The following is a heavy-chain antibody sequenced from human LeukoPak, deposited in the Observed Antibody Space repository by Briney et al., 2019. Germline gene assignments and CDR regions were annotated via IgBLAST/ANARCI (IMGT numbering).Heavy chain of an antibody. V-gene: IGHV3-30-3*01. D-gene: IGHD4-17*01. CDR2: VSYGEITK. Sequence: PGGSLRLSCAASGFTFSSYAMSWVRQAPGKGLEWVALVSYGEITKYYADSVKGRFTISRDNSKNTLYLQMNSLRVEDTAVYYCARRYSGDSPLDYWGQGTLVTVSS. CDR1: GFTFSSYA. J-gene: IGHJ4*02. CDR3: ARRYSGDSPLDY.